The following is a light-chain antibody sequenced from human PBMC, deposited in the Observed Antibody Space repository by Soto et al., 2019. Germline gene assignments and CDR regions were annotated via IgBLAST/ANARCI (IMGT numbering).Light chain of an antibody. CDR2: GAS. CDR1: QSVSSSY. J-gene: IGKJ3*01. Sequence: EIVLTQSPGTLSLSPGERATLSCRASQSVSSSYLAWFQQKPGQAPRLLIYGASARATGIPDRFSGSGSGTYVNLTSSRLGPEDFAVYYGQQYGRSPLLTSGPGNKVDIK. V-gene: IGKV3-20*01. CDR3: QQYGRSPLLT.